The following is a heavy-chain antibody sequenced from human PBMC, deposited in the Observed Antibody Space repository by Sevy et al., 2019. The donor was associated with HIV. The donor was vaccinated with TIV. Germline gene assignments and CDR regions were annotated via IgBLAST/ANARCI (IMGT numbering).Heavy chain of an antibody. V-gene: IGHV3-30*02. D-gene: IGHD2-2*01. J-gene: IGHJ5*02. CDR1: GFTLSSYG. CDR2: IRYDGSNK. Sequence: GGSLRLSCAASGFTLSSYGMHWVRQAPGKGLEWVAFIRYDGSNKYYTDSVKGRFTISRDNSKNTLYLQMNSLGAEDTAVYCCAKDGYCSSTSCVNWFDPWGQGTLVTVSS. CDR3: AKDGYCSSTSCVNWFDP.